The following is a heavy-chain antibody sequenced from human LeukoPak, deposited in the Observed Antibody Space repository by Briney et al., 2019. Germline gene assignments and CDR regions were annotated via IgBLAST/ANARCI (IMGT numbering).Heavy chain of an antibody. CDR1: GGSISSYY. V-gene: IGHV4-59*12. Sequence: PSETLSLTCTVSGGSISSYYWSWIRQPPGKGLEWIGYIYYSGSTNYNPSLKSRVTISVDTSKNQFSLKLSSVTAADTAVYYCARATNYGSGSYYIDYWGQGTLVTVSS. J-gene: IGHJ4*02. D-gene: IGHD3-10*01. CDR3: ARATNYGSGSYYIDY. CDR2: IYYSGST.